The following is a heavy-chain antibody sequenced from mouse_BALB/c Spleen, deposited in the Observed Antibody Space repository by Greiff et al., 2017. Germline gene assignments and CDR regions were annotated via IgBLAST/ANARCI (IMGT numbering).Heavy chain of an antibody. Sequence: VQVVESGAELARPGASVKLSCKASGYTFTSYWMQWVKQRPGQGLEWIGAIYPGDGDTRYTQKFKGKATLTADKSSSTAYMQLSSLASEDSAVYYCARDYRYDNWYFDVWGAGTTVTVSS. CDR3: ARDYRYDNWYFDV. CDR1: GYTFTSYW. CDR2: IYPGDGDT. V-gene: IGHV1-87*01. D-gene: IGHD2-14*01. J-gene: IGHJ1*01.